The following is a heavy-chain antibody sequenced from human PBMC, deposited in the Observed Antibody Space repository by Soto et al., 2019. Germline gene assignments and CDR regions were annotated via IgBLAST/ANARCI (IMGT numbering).Heavy chain of an antibody. J-gene: IGHJ4*02. V-gene: IGHV3-48*03. CDR3: ARENSVQAWLHHFDH. CDR1: GFSFSSFA. Sequence: GGSLRLSCEASGFSFSSFAINWVRQAPGRGLEWVSYISDDGASIYYADSLKGRFTISRDNAKNSLSLQMNNLRAEDTAVYYCARENSVQAWLHHFDHWGLGTLVTVSS. CDR2: ISDDGASI. D-gene: IGHD5-18*01.